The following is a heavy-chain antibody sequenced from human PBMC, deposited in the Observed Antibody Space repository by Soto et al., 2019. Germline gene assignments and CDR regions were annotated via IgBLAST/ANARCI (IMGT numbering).Heavy chain of an antibody. V-gene: IGHV1-69*01. Sequence: QLVQSGSEAKKPGSSVKVSCQASGGTFSGYVVTWVRQAPGQGLEWMGEFVPLFETTNYAQRFSGRITITAEESTSTAYMELRTLRSDDTAVYYCATHGLGVSSPPYFDNWGQGTLVTVSS. CDR3: ATHGLGVSSPPYFDN. J-gene: IGHJ4*02. CDR2: FVPLFETT. CDR1: GGTFSGYV. D-gene: IGHD3-10*01.